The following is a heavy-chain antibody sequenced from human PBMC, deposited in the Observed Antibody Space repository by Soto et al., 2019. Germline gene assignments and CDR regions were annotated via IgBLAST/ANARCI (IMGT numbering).Heavy chain of an antibody. V-gene: IGHV4-59*01. CDR2: IYYSGST. CDR1: GGSISSYY. Sequence: ETLSLTCTVSGGSISSYYWSWIRQPPGKGLEWIGYIYYSGSTNYNPSLKSRVTISVDTSKNQFSLKLSSVTAADTAVYYCARVPGPITMVRGVIIPYYYYGMDVWGQGTTVTVSS. J-gene: IGHJ6*02. D-gene: IGHD3-10*01. CDR3: ARVPGPITMVRGVIIPYYYYGMDV.